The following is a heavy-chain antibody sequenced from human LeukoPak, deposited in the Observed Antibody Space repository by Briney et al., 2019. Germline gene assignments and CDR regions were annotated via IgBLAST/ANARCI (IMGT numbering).Heavy chain of an antibody. CDR3: AKDLSYGSNWFDP. V-gene: IGHV3-33*06. J-gene: IGHJ5*02. Sequence: GRSLRLSCAASGFTFSSHGMHWVRQAPGKGLEWVALVWYDGSKKNYADSVKGRFTISRDDSKSTLYLQINSLRAEDTAVYYCAKDLSYGSNWFDPWGQGTLVTVSS. CDR2: VWYDGSKK. D-gene: IGHD5-18*01. CDR1: GFTFSSHG.